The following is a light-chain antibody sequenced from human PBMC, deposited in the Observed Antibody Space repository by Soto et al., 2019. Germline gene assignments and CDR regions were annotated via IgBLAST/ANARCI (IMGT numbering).Light chain of an antibody. Sequence: QSALTQPPSASGAPGQRVTISCSGSASNIGRDPVNWYQQVPGTAPKLLIYENNHRPSGVPDRFSGSKPGTSASLVISGLQSEDEAEYFCAGWDGSLKGFVFGTGTKV. CDR3: AGWDGSLKGFV. V-gene: IGLV1-44*01. CDR2: ENN. J-gene: IGLJ1*01. CDR1: ASNIGRDP.